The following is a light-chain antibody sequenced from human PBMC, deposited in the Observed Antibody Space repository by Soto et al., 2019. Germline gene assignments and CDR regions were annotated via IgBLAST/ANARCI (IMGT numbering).Light chain of an antibody. CDR1: SSDVGGYNY. Sequence: QSALTQPPSASGSPGQSVTISCTGTSSDVGGYNYVSWYQQHPGKAPKLMIYEVSKRPSGVPDRFSGSKSGNTASLTGSGLQAEDEADYYCSSYAGSKVVFGGGTKLTVL. CDR2: EVS. CDR3: SSYAGSKVV. V-gene: IGLV2-8*01. J-gene: IGLJ2*01.